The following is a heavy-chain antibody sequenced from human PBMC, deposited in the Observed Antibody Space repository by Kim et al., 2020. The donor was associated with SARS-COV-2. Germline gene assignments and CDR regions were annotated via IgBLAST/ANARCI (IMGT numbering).Heavy chain of an antibody. J-gene: IGHJ4*02. CDR3: ATRSGSMGQYPYYYFDY. V-gene: IGHV4-39*07. Sequence: LKSRVTISVDTSKNQFSLKLSSVTAADTAVYYCATRSGSMGQYPYYYFDYWGQGTLVTVSS. D-gene: IGHD3-16*01.